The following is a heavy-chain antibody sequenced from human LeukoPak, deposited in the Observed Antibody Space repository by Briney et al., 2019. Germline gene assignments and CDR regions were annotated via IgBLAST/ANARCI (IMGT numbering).Heavy chain of an antibody. CDR2: ISSSSCYI. J-gene: IGHJ5*02. CDR3: ARNSWFVP. CDR1: GFTFSRYS. V-gene: IGHV3-21*01. Sequence: GGSLRLSCAASGFTFSRYSMNWVRQAPGKGLVWVSYISSSSCYILYTDSVKGRFTISRDNAKNSLYLQMNSLSAEDPAVYYGARNSWFVPWGQGGLVTVSS.